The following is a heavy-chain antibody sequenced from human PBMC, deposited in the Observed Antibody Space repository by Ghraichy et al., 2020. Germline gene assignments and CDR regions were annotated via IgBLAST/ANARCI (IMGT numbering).Heavy chain of an antibody. D-gene: IGHD4-23*01. CDR3: ARYTVVTTMGFDY. CDR2: IYYSGST. J-gene: IGHJ4*02. V-gene: IGHV4-31*03. CDR1: GGSISSGGYY. Sequence: TLSLTCTVSGGSISSGGYYWSWIRQHPGKGLEWIGYIYYSGSTYYNPSLKSRVTISVDTSKNQFSLKLSSVTAADTAVYYCARYTVVTTMGFDYWGQGTLVTVSS.